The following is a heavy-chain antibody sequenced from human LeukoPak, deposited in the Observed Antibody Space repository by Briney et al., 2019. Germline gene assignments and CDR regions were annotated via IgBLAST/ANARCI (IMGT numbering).Heavy chain of an antibody. J-gene: IGHJ3*02. Sequence: GGSLRLSCAASGFPFSSYGMAWVRRAPGKGLEWMAVISNDGTRKYYADSVKGRFTISRDNSKNTLYLQMNSLRVEDMAVYYCARVGGYCSSTSRYGGAFDIWGQGTMVTVSS. D-gene: IGHD2-2*01. V-gene: IGHV3-30*03. CDR1: GFPFSSYG. CDR3: ARVGGYCSSTSRYGGAFDI. CDR2: ISNDGTRK.